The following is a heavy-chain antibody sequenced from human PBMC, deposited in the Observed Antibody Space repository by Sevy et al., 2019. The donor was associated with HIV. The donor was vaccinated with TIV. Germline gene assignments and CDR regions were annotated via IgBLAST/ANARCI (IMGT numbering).Heavy chain of an antibody. CDR3: ARGSGYDFWSGYYDGPFDY. Sequence: GGSLRLSCAASGFTFSSYWMHWVRQAPGKGLVWVSRINSDGSSTSYADSVKGRFTISRDNAKNTLYLQMNSLGAEDTAVYYCARGSGYDFWSGYYDGPFDYWGQGTLVTVSS. CDR1: GFTFSSYW. V-gene: IGHV3-74*01. D-gene: IGHD3-3*01. J-gene: IGHJ4*02. CDR2: INSDGSST.